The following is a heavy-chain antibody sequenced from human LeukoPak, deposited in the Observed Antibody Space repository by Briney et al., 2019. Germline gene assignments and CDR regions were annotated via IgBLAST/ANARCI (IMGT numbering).Heavy chain of an antibody. CDR3: ARDLEITFGGVIDPDAFDI. CDR1: GFTFSSYW. J-gene: IGHJ3*02. CDR2: INGDGRNI. D-gene: IGHD3-16*02. Sequence: PGGSLRLSCVASGFTFSSYWMHWVRQDPRKGLVWVSRINGDGRNINYADSVRGRFTISRDNAKNTLYLQMNTLRVEDTAVYYCARDLEITFGGVIDPDAFDIWGQGTMVTVSS. V-gene: IGHV3-74*01.